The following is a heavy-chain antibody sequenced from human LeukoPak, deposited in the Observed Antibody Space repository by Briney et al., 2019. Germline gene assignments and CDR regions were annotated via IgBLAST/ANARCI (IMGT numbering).Heavy chain of an antibody. Sequence: TSETLSLTCGVYGGSFSGYYWSWIRQPPGKGLEWIGYIYHSGSTYYNPSLKSRVTISVDRSKNQFSLKLSSVTAADTAVYYCAREGYWGQGTLVTVSS. CDR2: IYHSGST. CDR3: AREGY. CDR1: GGSFSGYY. V-gene: IGHV4-34*01. J-gene: IGHJ4*02.